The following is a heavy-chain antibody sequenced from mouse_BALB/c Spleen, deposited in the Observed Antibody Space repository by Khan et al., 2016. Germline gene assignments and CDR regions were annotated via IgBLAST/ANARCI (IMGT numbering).Heavy chain of an antibody. CDR3: ARRRGYLSAMDY. Sequence: QIQLVQSGPELKKPGETVKISCKASGYTFTNYGMNWVKQAPGKGLKWMGWINTYTGEPTYADDFKGRFAFSLETSASTAYLQINNLKNEDMDTYFCARRRGYLSAMDYWGQGTSVTVSS. D-gene: IGHD2-3*01. J-gene: IGHJ4*01. CDR2: INTYTGEP. V-gene: IGHV9-1*02. CDR1: GYTFTNYG.